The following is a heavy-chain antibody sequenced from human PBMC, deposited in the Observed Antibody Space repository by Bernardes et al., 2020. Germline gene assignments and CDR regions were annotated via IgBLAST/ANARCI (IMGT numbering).Heavy chain of an antibody. J-gene: IGHJ6*02. CDR3: ARLSEPYYYGSGSYYPHYGMDV. CDR1: GYTFTSYG. D-gene: IGHD3-10*01. CDR2: ISAYNGNT. V-gene: IGHV1-18*01. Sequence: AEVKVSCKASGYTFTSYGISWVRQAPGQGLEWMGWISAYNGNTNYAQKLQGRVTMTTDTSTSTAYMELRSLRSDDTAVYYCARLSEPYYYGSGSYYPHYGMDVWGQGTTVTVSS.